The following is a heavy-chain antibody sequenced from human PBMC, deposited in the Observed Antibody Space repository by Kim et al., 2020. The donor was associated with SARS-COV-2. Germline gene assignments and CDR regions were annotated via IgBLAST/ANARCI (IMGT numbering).Heavy chain of an antibody. J-gene: IGHJ4*02. CDR3: ARRVRITIFGVVTYFDY. CDR2: IYHSGST. Sequence: SETLSLTCAVSGCSISSSNWWSWVRQPPGKGLEWIGEIYHSGSTNYNPSLKSRVTISVDKSKNQFSLKLSSVTAADTAVYYCARRVRITIFGVVTYFDYWGQGTLITVSS. V-gene: IGHV4-4*02. D-gene: IGHD3-3*01. CDR1: GCSISSSNW.